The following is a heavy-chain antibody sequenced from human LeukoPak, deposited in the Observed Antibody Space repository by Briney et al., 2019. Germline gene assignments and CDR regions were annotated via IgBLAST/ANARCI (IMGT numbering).Heavy chain of an antibody. CDR3: ARLNWKPPYYYYGMDV. Sequence: PGGSLRLSCAASGLTFRNSWISWGRQAPGKGLEWVANIKEDGSEKYYVDSVKGRFTISRDNAKNSLYLQMNSLRAEDTGVYYCARLNWKPPYYYYGMDVWGQGTTVTVSS. CDR1: GLTFRNSW. J-gene: IGHJ6*02. CDR2: IKEDGSEK. V-gene: IGHV3-7*05. D-gene: IGHD1-20*01.